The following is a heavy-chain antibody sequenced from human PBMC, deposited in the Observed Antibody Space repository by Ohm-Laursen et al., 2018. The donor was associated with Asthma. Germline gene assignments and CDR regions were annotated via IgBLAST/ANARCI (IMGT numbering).Heavy chain of an antibody. CDR3: AKDTGSSWYGYYYYGMDV. J-gene: IGHJ6*02. V-gene: IGHV3-30*18. D-gene: IGHD6-13*01. CDR1: GFTFSSYA. Sequence: SLRLSCAASGFTFSSYAMSWVRQAPGKGLEWVAVISYDGSNKYYADSVKGRFTISRDNSKNTLYLQMNSLRAEDTAVYYCAKDTGSSWYGYYYYGMDVWGQGTTVTVSS. CDR2: ISYDGSNK.